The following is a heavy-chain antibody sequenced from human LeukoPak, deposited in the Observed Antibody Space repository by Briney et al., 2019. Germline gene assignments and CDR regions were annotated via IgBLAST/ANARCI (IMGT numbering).Heavy chain of an antibody. Sequence: GGSLRLSCAGSGFTFSSYGMHWVRQAPGKGLEWVAVISFDGSSKYYADSVKGRFSISRDNAKNSLYLQMNSLTAEDTAVYYCARDLLGWELHYFDYWGQGTLVTVSS. CDR1: GFTFSSYG. V-gene: IGHV3-30*12. D-gene: IGHD1-26*01. CDR2: ISFDGSSK. J-gene: IGHJ4*02. CDR3: ARDLLGWELHYFDY.